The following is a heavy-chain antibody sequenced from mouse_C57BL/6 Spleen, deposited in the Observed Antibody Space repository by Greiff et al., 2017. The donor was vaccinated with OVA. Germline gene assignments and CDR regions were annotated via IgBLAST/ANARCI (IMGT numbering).Heavy chain of an antibody. CDR2: INYDGSST. CDR1: GFTFSDYY. D-gene: IGHD1-1*01. Sequence: EVNVVESEGGLVQPGSSMKLSCTASGFTFSDYYMAWVRQVPEKGLEWVANINYDGSSTYYLDSLKSRFIISRDNAKNILYLQMSSLKSEDTATYYCARDNYGSSFYWYFDVWGTGTTVTVSS. J-gene: IGHJ1*03. CDR3: ARDNYGSSFYWYFDV. V-gene: IGHV5-16*01.